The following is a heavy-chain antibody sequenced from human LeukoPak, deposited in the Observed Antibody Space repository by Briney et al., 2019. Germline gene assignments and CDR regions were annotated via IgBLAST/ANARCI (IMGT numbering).Heavy chain of an antibody. CDR2: IYHSGVN. CDR3: ARGPTLTTGDH. J-gene: IGHJ4*02. D-gene: IGHD4-17*01. Sequence: SGTLSLTCVVSGGSVSSPWWWTWVRQPPGKGLEWIGEIYHSGVNNCKPSLESRVAISLDKSKNQFSLQLNSLTAVDTAVYYCARGPTLTTGDHWGQGMLVTVSS. CDR1: GGSVSSPWW. V-gene: IGHV4-4*02.